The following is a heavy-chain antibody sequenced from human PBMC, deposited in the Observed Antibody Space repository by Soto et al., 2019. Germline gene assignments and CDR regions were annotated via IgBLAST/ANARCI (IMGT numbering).Heavy chain of an antibody. CDR3: ARGRGGWLINHLLNAFDI. CDR2: IYYSGST. V-gene: IGHV4-59*01. Sequence: QVQLQESGAGRVEPTETLSLTCTVSGGSIIRYYWSWIRQPPEKGLEWIGYIYYSGSTNYNPSLKSPVIVSVDTSNNQFSLKLRSVTAADTAVYYSARGRGGWLINHLLNAFDIWRQGTMVTVSS. CDR1: GGSIIRYY. D-gene: IGHD2-2*01. J-gene: IGHJ3*02.